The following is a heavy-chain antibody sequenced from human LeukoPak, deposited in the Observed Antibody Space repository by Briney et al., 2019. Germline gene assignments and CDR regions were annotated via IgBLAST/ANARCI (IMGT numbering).Heavy chain of an antibody. CDR3: ARTGEIATTLTD. CDR1: GYSFASYW. D-gene: IGHD5-24*01. J-gene: IGHJ4*02. Sequence: GESLKISCKASGYSFASYWIGWVRQMPGKGLEWMGIIFPGDSDTRYSPSFQGQVTISADKPISTAYLQWSSLKASDTAMYYCARTGEIATTLTDWGQGTLVTVSS. CDR2: IFPGDSDT. V-gene: IGHV5-51*04.